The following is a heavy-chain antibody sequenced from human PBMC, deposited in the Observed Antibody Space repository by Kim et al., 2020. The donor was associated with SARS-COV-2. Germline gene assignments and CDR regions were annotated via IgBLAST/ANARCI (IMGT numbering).Heavy chain of an antibody. D-gene: IGHD2-15*01. CDR2: MNPNSGNT. CDR1: GYTFTSYD. CDR3: PREGCSGGSCYGYSI. Sequence: ASVKVSCKASGYTFTSYDINWVRQATGQGLEWMGWMNPNSGNTGYAQKFQGRVTMTRNTSISTAYMELSSLRSEDTAVYYCPREGCSGGSCYGYSIWGQGTMVTVSS. V-gene: IGHV1-8*01. J-gene: IGHJ3*02.